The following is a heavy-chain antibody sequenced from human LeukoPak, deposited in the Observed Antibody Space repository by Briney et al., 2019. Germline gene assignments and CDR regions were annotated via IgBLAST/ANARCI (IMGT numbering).Heavy chain of an antibody. J-gene: IGHJ6*03. D-gene: IGHD4-23*01. V-gene: IGHV4-4*02. CDR1: GGSISSSNW. CDR2: IYHSGST. Sequence: SETLSLTCAVSGGSISSSNWWSWVRQPPGKGLEWIGEIYHSGSTNYNPSLKSRVTISVDKSKNQFSLKLSSVTAADTAVYYCARLTTVVTRPYYYYYMDVWGKGTTVTISS. CDR3: ARLTTVVTRPYYYYYMDV.